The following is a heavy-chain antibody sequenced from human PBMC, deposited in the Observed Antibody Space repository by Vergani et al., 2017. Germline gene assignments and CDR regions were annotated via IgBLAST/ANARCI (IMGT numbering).Heavy chain of an antibody. D-gene: IGHD5-12*01. CDR3: ARRNSGYDWVRLYYYYGMDV. Sequence: EVQLVESGGGLVQPGRSLRLSCAASGFTFDDYAMHWVRQAPGKGLEWVSGISWNSGSIGYADSVKGRFTISRDNAKNSLYLQMNSLRAEDMALYYCARRNSGYDWVRLYYYYGMDVWGQGTTVTVSS. J-gene: IGHJ6*02. CDR2: ISWNSGSI. V-gene: IGHV3-9*03. CDR1: GFTFDDYA.